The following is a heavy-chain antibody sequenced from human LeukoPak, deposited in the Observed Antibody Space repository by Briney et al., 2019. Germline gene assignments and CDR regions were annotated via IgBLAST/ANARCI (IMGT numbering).Heavy chain of an antibody. V-gene: IGHV4-39*07. J-gene: IGHJ4*02. D-gene: IGHD3-22*01. CDR1: GGSISSSSYY. CDR2: IYYSGST. Sequence: SETLSLTCTVSGGSISSSSYYWGWIRQPPGKGLEWIGSIYYSGSTYYNPSLKSRVTISVDTSKNQFSLKLSSVTAADTAVYYCARINYYDSSEMDYWGQGTLVTVSS. CDR3: ARINYYDSSEMDY.